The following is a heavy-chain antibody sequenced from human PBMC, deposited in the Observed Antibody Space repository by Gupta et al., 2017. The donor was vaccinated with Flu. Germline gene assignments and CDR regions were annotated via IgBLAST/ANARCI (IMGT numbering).Heavy chain of an antibody. Sequence: QVLLQQRLAGLFKPSETLSLICAAYAGSFSGYYWSWIRQRSGRGLEWIAEINHSGSTNYNPSLKRRVTISVDTSKNQFSLKLSSVTAADTAVYYCASSCGGDCYSDYWGQGTLVTVSS. CDR3: ASSCGGDCYSDY. J-gene: IGHJ4*02. CDR1: AGSFSGYY. V-gene: IGHV4-34*01. D-gene: IGHD2-21*01. CDR2: INHSGST.